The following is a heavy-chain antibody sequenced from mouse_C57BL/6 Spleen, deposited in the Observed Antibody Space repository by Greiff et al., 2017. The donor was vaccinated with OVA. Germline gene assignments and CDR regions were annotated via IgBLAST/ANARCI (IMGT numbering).Heavy chain of an antibody. CDR3: ANGYPHWYFDV. Sequence: EVQLQQSGPELVKPGASVKMSCKASGYTFTDYNMHWVKQSHGKSLEWIGYINPNNGGTSYNQKFKGKATLTVNKSSSTAYMELRSLTSEDSAVYYCANGYPHWYFDVWGTGTTVTVSS. CDR1: GYTFTDYN. D-gene: IGHD2-2*01. CDR2: INPNNGGT. V-gene: IGHV1-22*01. J-gene: IGHJ1*03.